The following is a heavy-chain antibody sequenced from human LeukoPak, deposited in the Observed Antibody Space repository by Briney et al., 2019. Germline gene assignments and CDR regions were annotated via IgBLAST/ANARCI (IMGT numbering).Heavy chain of an antibody. CDR3: ARDFQGTPGNPLYYFDY. CDR2: INPSGGGT. J-gene: IGHJ4*02. D-gene: IGHD1-14*01. CDR1: GYTFTSYY. V-gene: IGHV1-46*01. Sequence: ASVKVSCKASGYTFTSYYMHWVRQAPGQGLEWMGIINPSGGGTSYAQKFQGRVTMTRDTSTSTVYMELSSLRSEDTAVYYCARDFQGTPGNPLYYFDYWGQGTLVTVSS.